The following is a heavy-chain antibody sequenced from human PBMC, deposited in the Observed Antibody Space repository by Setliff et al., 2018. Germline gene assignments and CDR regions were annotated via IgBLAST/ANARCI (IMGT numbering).Heavy chain of an antibody. V-gene: IGHV4-4*07. J-gene: IGHJ5*02. CDR3: TRDSEILRGSKWFDP. Sequence: SETLSLTCTVSGGSISPYYWSWVRQPAGKGLEWIGRIYSSGSTNYNPSLGSRVTISIDKSKNQLSLKLSSVTAADTAVYYRTRDSEILRGSKWFDPWGQGTLVTVSS. D-gene: IGHD3-9*01. CDR1: GGSISPYY. CDR2: IYSSGST.